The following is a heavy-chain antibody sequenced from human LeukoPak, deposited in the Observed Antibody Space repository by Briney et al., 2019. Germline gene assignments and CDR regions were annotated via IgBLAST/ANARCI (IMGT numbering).Heavy chain of an antibody. J-gene: IGHJ6*03. Sequence: RGSLRLSCAASGFNFNSYNMNWVRQAPGKGLEWVSALSDSGGSTFYADSVKGRFTISRDNSKNTLYLQMNRLRAEDTAVYYCTKGGAVSSKSITMIRGTRRYYYYMDVWGKGTTVTISS. V-gene: IGHV3-23*01. CDR3: TKGGAVSSKSITMIRGTRRYYYYMDV. CDR1: GFNFNSYN. D-gene: IGHD3-10*01. CDR2: LSDSGGST.